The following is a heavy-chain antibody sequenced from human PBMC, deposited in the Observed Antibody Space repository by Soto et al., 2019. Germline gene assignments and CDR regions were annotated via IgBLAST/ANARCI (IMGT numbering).Heavy chain of an antibody. V-gene: IGHV1-69*13. Sequence: SVKVSCKASGGTFSSYAISWVRQAPGQGLEWMGGIIPIFGTANYAQKFQGRVTITADESTSTAYMELSSLRSEDTAVYYCARDYDILTGRYYYGMDVWGQGTTVTVSS. CDR3: ARDYDILTGRYYYGMDV. D-gene: IGHD3-9*01. J-gene: IGHJ6*02. CDR2: IIPIFGTA. CDR1: GGTFSSYA.